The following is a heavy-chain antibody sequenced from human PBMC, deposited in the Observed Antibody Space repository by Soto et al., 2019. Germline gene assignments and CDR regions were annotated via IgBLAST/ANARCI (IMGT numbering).Heavy chain of an antibody. CDR1: GLTLSRHA. D-gene: IGHD7-27*01. CDR3: LSWVSAHFDY. V-gene: IGHV3-23*01. J-gene: IGHJ4*02. Sequence: GGSLRLSCAASGLTLSRHAMTWARQAPGKGLEWVATLNPSGSNTHYTDSVKGRFTISRDNSRNTVDLQMNNLSAEDTALYYCLSWVSAHFDYCGQGTLVTVSS. CDR2: LNPSGSNT.